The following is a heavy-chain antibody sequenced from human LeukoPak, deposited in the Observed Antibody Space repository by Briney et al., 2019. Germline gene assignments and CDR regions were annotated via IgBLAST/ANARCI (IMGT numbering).Heavy chain of an antibody. CDR1: GFSFSDYL. CDR3: GAGAGGRGPLDY. CDR2: SRSKARSYST. Sequence: GGSLRLSCAASGFSFSDYLMDWVRQTPGKGLEWVGRSRSKARSYSTEYAASVKGRFTISRDDSKNVLYLQMNSLKIEDAAVYYFGAGAGGRGPLDYWGQGTPVTVSS. J-gene: IGHJ4*02. D-gene: IGHD3-16*01. V-gene: IGHV3-72*01.